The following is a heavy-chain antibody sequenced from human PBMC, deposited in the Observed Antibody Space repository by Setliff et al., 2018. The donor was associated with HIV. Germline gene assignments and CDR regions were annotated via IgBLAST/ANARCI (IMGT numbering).Heavy chain of an antibody. V-gene: IGHV4-34*01. Sequence: PSETLSLTCAVYGGSFSGYYWSWIRQPPGKGLEWIGMINHGGSTNYNPSLKGRVTISIDTSKNRFSLKLNSVTAADTAVYYCATNYSSRHDAFDIWGQGTVVTVSS. J-gene: IGHJ3*02. CDR1: GGSFSGYY. CDR3: ATNYSSRHDAFDI. D-gene: IGHD6-13*01. CDR2: INHGGST.